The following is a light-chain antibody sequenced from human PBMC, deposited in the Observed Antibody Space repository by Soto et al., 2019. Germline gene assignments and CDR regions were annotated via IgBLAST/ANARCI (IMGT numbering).Light chain of an antibody. Sequence: EVVLTQSPATLSLSPGERATLSCRASQSVSTYLARYQQKPGQPPRLLMYGASNRATGTPATFSGSGSGTDFNLTISSLQPEDFAVYYCHQRSNWPPFTFGPGTKVEIK. V-gene: IGKV3-11*01. J-gene: IGKJ3*01. CDR3: HQRSNWPPFT. CDR2: GAS. CDR1: QSVSTY.